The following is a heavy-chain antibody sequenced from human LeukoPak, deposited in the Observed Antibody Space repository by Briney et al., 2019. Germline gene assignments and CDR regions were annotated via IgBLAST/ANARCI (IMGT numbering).Heavy chain of an antibody. CDR2: ISYDGSNK. Sequence: PGRSLRLSCAASGFNFSSYGMHWVRQAPGKGLEWVAVISYDGSNKYYADSVKGRFTISRDNSKNTLYLQMNSLRAEDTAVYYCAKDPSGSYYYWGQGTLVTVSS. CDR3: AKDPSGSYYY. V-gene: IGHV3-30*18. J-gene: IGHJ4*02. CDR1: GFNFSSYG. D-gene: IGHD1-26*01.